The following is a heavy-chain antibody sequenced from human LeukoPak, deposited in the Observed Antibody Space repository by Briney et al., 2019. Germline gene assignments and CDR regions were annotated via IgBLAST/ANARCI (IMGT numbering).Heavy chain of an antibody. CDR3: ASSRYDSSGYYGIIGY. CDR1: GITFSSYS. V-gene: IGHV3-21*01. Sequence: GGSLRLSCAASGITFSSYSMNWVRQAPGKGLEWVSSISSSSSYIYYADSVKGRFTISRDNAKNSLYLQMNSLRAEDTALYYCASSRYDSSGYYGIIGYWGQGTLVTVSS. CDR2: ISSSSSYI. J-gene: IGHJ4*02. D-gene: IGHD3-22*01.